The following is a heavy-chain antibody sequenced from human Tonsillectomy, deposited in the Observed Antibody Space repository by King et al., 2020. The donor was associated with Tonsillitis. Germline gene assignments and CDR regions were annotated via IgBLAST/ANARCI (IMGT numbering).Heavy chain of an antibody. V-gene: IGHV3-30*18. CDR2: ISYDGSNK. CDR1: GFTFSIYG. Sequence: VQLVESGGGVVQPGRSLRLSCAASGFTFSIYGMHWVRQAPGEGLEWVAVISYDGSNKYYADSVKGRFTISRDNSKNTLYLQMNSLRAEDTAVYYCAKSLFSGYYYYYGMDVWGKGTTVTVSS. CDR3: AKSLFSGYYYYYGMDV. J-gene: IGHJ6*04. D-gene: IGHD1-26*01.